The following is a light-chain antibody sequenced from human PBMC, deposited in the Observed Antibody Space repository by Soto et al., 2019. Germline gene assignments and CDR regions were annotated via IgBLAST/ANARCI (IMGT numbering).Light chain of an antibody. J-gene: IGLJ2*01. Sequence: QSALTQPRSVSGSPGQSVTISCTGSSSDVGGYDYISWYQQHPGKAPKVVIYEVIKRPSGVPDRFSGSKSGNTASLTISGLQPEDEAEYYCCSYAGGAYASRIFGGGTKVNVL. CDR1: SSDVGGYDY. V-gene: IGLV2-11*01. CDR2: EVI. CDR3: CSYAGGAYASRI.